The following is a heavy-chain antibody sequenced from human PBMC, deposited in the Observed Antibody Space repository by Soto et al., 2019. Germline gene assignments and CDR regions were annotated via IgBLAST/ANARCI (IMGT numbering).Heavy chain of an antibody. CDR2: TYYRSKWYN. Sequence: SQTLSLTCAISGDSVSSNSAAWNWIRQPPSRGLEWLGRTYYRSKWYNDYAVSVKSRITINPDTSKNQFSLQLNSVTPEDTAVYYCARDWYDFWSGFPARYYGMDVWGQGTTVTVSS. CDR3: ARDWYDFWSGFPARYYGMDV. J-gene: IGHJ6*02. D-gene: IGHD3-3*01. V-gene: IGHV6-1*01. CDR1: GDSVSSNSAA.